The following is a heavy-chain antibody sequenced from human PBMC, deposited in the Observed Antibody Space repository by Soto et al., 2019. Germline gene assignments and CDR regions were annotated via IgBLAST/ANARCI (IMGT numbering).Heavy chain of an antibody. D-gene: IGHD2-15*01. V-gene: IGHV4-4*02. J-gene: IGHJ6*02. CDR2: IYHSGST. CDR3: ARVGCSGGSCYSYYYYGMDV. Sequence: SETLSLTCAVSGGSISSSNWWSWVRQPPGKGLEWIGEIYHSGSTNYNPSLKSRVTISVDKSKNQFSLKLSSVTAADTAVYYCARVGCSGGSCYSYYYYGMDVWGQGTTVTVSS. CDR1: GGSISSSNW.